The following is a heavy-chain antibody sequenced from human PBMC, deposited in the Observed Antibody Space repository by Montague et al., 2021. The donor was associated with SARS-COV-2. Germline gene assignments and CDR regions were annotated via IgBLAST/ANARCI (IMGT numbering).Heavy chain of an antibody. CDR1: GFSLNTNGMG. V-gene: IGHV2-5*02. CDR2: IYWDDDK. CDR3: ARYTSRMYGSFDY. Sequence: PALVKPTQTLTLTCTVSGFSLNTNGMGVGWIRQPPGEAPAWLALIYWDDDKRHSPSLKTRLTITKDTSGNQVVLTMTNVDPGDTGTYFCARYTSRMYGSFDYWGQGALVSVSS. J-gene: IGHJ4*02. D-gene: IGHD3-16*02.